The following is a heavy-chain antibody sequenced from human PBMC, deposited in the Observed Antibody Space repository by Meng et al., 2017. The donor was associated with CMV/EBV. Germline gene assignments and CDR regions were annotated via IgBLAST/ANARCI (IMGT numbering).Heavy chain of an antibody. CDR1: GGSISSYY. J-gene: IGHJ6*02. D-gene: IGHD6-13*01. Sequence: SETLSLTCTVSGGSISSYYWSWIRQPPGKGLEWVGYIYYSGSTNYNTSLKSRVTISVDTSKNQFSLKLSSVTAADPAVYYCARAAGSSWYRDSYYGMDVWGQGTTVTVSS. CDR2: IYYSGST. V-gene: IGHV4-59*01. CDR3: ARAAGSSWYRDSYYGMDV.